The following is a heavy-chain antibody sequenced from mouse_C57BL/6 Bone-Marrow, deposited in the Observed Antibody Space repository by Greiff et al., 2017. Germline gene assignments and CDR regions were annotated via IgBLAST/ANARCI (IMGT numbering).Heavy chain of an antibody. CDR3: ASPLYGSSPAWFAY. J-gene: IGHJ3*01. Sequence: VKLQESGAELARPGASVKLSCKASGYTFTSYGISWVKQRTGQGLEWIGEIYPRSGNPYYNEKFQGKATLTADKSSSTAYMELRSLTSEDSAVYFCASPLYGSSPAWFAYWGQGTLVTVSA. D-gene: IGHD1-1*01. CDR1: GYTFTSYG. CDR2: IYPRSGNP. V-gene: IGHV1-81*01.